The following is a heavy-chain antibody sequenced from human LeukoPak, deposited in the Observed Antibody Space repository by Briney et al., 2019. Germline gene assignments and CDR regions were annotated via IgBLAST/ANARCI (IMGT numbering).Heavy chain of an antibody. J-gene: IGHJ4*02. V-gene: IGHV1-8*01. CDR3: TRGASAWPLHY. CDR2: MSPNSGNS. CDR1: GYTFTSYD. D-gene: IGHD6-19*01. Sequence: EASVKVSCQTSGYTFTSYDINWVRQATGPGLEWVGWMSPNSGNSGYAQKFQGRVTMTTNASISTAYMELSSLRSEDTAVYYCTRGASAWPLHYWGQGTLVTVSS.